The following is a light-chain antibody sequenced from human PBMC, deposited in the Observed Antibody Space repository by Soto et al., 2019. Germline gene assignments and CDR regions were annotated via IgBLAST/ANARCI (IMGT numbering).Light chain of an antibody. CDR2: DAF. CDR1: QSISTW. CDR3: QQYTSWT. J-gene: IGKJ1*01. V-gene: IGKV1-5*01. Sequence: IQMTQYPSTLSASVGDRVTITCRASQSISTWLAWYQQKPGNAPKLLIFDAFNLESGVPSRFSGSGSGTEFTLTISSLQPDDFATYYCQQYTSWTFGQGTKVDIK.